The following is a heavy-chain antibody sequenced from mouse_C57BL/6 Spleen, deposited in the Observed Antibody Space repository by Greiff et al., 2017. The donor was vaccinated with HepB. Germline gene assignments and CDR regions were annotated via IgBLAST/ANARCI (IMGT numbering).Heavy chain of an antibody. CDR3: ARGGSYGYEPVAY. CDR2: INPNNGGT. CDR1: GYTFTDYN. Sequence: EVQLQQSGPELVKPGASVKIPCKASGYTFTDYNMDWVKQSHGKSLEWIGDINPNNGGTIYNQKFKGKATLTVAKSSSTAYMELRSLTSEDTAVYYCARGGSYGYEPVAYWGQGTLVTVSA. V-gene: IGHV1-18*01. D-gene: IGHD2-2*01. J-gene: IGHJ3*01.